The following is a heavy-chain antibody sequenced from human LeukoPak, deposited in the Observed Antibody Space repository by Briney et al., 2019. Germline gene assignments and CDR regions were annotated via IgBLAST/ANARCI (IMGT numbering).Heavy chain of an antibody. CDR1: GFIFRDYY. V-gene: IGHV3-11*04. Sequence: GSLRLSCAASGFIFRDYYMSWIRQAPGKGLEWVSYISHSSSTLYYADSVRGRFTISRDNAKSSLYLQMNSLRVEDTAVYFCARDYVWGCSNDHWGQGTLVTVPS. J-gene: IGHJ4*02. CDR3: ARDYVWGCSNDH. CDR2: ISHSSSTL. D-gene: IGHD3-16*01.